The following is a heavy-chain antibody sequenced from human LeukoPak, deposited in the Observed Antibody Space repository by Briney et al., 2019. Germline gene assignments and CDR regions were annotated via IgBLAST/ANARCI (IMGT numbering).Heavy chain of an antibody. D-gene: IGHD4-23*01. Sequence: PSETLSLTCTVSGGSISSGDYYWSWIRQPPGKGLEWIGYIYYSGSTYYNPSLKSRVTISVDTSKNQFSLKLSSVTAADTAVYYCARDRVTPRGAFDIWGQGTMVTVSS. J-gene: IGHJ3*02. CDR2: IYYSGST. V-gene: IGHV4-30-4*08. CDR3: ARDRVTPRGAFDI. CDR1: GGSISSGDYY.